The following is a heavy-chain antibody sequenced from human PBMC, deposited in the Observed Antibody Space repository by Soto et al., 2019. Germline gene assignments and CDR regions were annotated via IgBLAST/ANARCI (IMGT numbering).Heavy chain of an antibody. J-gene: IGHJ5*02. Sequence: SETLSLTCAVYGGSFSGYYWSWIRQPPGKGLEWIGEINHSGSTNYNPSLKSRVTISVDTSKNQFPLKLSSVTAADTAVYYCARDGQTGTTDYNWFDPWGQGTLVTVSS. CDR3: ARDGQTGTTDYNWFDP. V-gene: IGHV4-34*01. CDR2: INHSGST. D-gene: IGHD1-7*01. CDR1: GGSFSGYY.